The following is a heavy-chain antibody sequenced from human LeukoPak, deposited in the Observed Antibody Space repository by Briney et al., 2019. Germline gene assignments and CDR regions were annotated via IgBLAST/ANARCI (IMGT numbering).Heavy chain of an antibody. CDR1: GFTFSSYG. CDR2: ISYDGSNK. V-gene: IGHV3-30*03. Sequence: GGSLRLSCAASGFTFSSYGMHWVRQAPGKGLEWVAVISYDGSNKYYADSVKGRFTISRDNAKNSLYLQMNSLRAEDTAVYYCATYSSLNRREFQFWGQGTLLTVSS. D-gene: IGHD3-22*01. CDR3: ATYSSLNRREFQF. J-gene: IGHJ1*01.